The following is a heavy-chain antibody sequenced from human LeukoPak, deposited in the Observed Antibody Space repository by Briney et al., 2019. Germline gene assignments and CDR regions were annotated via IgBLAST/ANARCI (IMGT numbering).Heavy chain of an antibody. D-gene: IGHD1-14*01. CDR3: ASALGPHYFDY. CDR1: GYSISSAYY. CDR2: MYHSGST. J-gene: IGHJ4*02. Sequence: PSETLSLTCSVSGYSISSAYYWGWIRQPPGKGLEWIGTMYHSGSTNYNPSLKSRVTISVDTSKNQFSLKLSSVTAADTAVYYCASALGPHYFDYWGQGTLVTVSS. V-gene: IGHV4-38-2*02.